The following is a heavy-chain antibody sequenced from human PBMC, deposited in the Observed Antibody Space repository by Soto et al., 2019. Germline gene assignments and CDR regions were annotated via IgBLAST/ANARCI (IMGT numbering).Heavy chain of an antibody. CDR2: ISYPGTT. CDR1: NDSISNYY. CDR3: ARGGVMVTDNWLDP. D-gene: IGHD2-21*02. J-gene: IGHJ5*02. V-gene: IGHV4-59*08. Sequence: QVHLHESGPGLVKPPETLSLTCTVSNDSISNYYWNWIRQSPGKGLEWIGYISYPGTTNYNPSLKSRVAISLDTSKKQFSLTLSSVTAADTAVYFCARGGVMVTDNWLDPWGQGTLVTVSS.